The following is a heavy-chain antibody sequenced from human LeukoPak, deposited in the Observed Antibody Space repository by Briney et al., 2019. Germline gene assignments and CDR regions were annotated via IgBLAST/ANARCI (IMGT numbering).Heavy chain of an antibody. D-gene: IGHD1-26*01. CDR3: AREQWELGASDY. CDR2: IYHSGST. V-gene: IGHV4-38-2*02. CDR1: GYSISSGYY. Sequence: SETLSLTCTVSGYSISSGYYWAWIRQSPGKGLEWIGKIYHSGSTYYNPSLKSRATMPVDTSKRQFSLKLISVTAADTAIYYCAREQWELGASDYWGQGTLVTVSS. J-gene: IGHJ4*02.